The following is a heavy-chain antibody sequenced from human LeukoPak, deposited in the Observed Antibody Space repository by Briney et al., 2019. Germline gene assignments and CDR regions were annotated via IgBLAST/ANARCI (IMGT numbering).Heavy chain of an antibody. V-gene: IGHV3-30*18. CDR1: GFTFSSYG. Sequence: GGSLRLSCAASGFTFSSYGMHWVRQAPGKGLEWVAVISYDGSNKYYADSVKGRFTISRDNPKNTLYLQMNSLRAEDTAVYYCAKDLLNTYYYDSSGYFDYWGQGTLVTVSS. CDR3: AKDLLNTYYYDSSGYFDY. J-gene: IGHJ4*02. D-gene: IGHD3-22*01. CDR2: ISYDGSNK.